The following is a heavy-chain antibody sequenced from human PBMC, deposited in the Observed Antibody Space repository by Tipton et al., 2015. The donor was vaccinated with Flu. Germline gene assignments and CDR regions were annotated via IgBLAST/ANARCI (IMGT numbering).Heavy chain of an antibody. J-gene: IGHJ6*02. CDR1: GFTFSSYG. D-gene: IGHD6-19*01. V-gene: IGHV3-33*01. Sequence: SLGLSCAASGFTFSSYGMHWVRQAPGKGLEWVAVIWYDGSNKYYADSVKGRFTISRDNSKNTLYLQMNSLRAEDTAVYYCARDWSSGWWDYYYYYGMDVWGQGTTVTVSS. CDR3: ARDWSSGWWDYYYYYGMDV. CDR2: IWYDGSNK.